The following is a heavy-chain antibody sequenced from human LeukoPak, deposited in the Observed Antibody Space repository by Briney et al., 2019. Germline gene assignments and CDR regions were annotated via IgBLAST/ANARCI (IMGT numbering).Heavy chain of an antibody. J-gene: IGHJ4*02. D-gene: IGHD3-3*01. Sequence: SETLSLTCAVYGGSFSGYYWSWIRQPPGKGLEWIGEINHSGSTNYNPSLKSRVTISVDTSKNQFSLKLSSVTAADTAVYYCARRSDITIFGVVIGNYFDYWGQGTLVTVSS. CDR3: ARRSDITIFGVVIGNYFDY. V-gene: IGHV4-34*01. CDR2: INHSGST. CDR1: GGSFSGYY.